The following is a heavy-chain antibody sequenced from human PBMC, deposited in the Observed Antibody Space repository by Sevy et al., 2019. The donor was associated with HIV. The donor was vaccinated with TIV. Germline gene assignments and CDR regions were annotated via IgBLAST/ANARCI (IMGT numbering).Heavy chain of an antibody. CDR1: GFTFGDYC. V-gene: IGHV3-49*04. CDR2: LKSNVYGGTV. Sequence: GGSLRLSCTASGFTFGDYCMSWVRQAPGKGLEWVAFLKSNVYGGTVDHAATVRGRFVISRDDSKTIAYLQMNDLKTEDTGVYYCTRWKAAQSIFDYWGQGALVTVSS. D-gene: IGHD6-13*01. CDR3: TRWKAAQSIFDY. J-gene: IGHJ4*02.